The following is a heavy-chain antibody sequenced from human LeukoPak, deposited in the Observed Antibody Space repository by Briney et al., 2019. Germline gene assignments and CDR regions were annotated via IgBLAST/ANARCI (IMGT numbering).Heavy chain of an antibody. CDR1: GFTFSNGW. CDR2: FDTDGSKT. Sequence: GGSLRLSCAASGFTFSNGWVHWVRQAPGQGLVWVSRFDTDGSKTTYADSVKGRFTISRDNAKNTLYLQMNSLRVEDTAVYYCARSRGGFYHYWGQGTLVTVSS. V-gene: IGHV3-74*01. CDR3: ARSRGGFYHY. J-gene: IGHJ4*02. D-gene: IGHD2/OR15-2a*01.